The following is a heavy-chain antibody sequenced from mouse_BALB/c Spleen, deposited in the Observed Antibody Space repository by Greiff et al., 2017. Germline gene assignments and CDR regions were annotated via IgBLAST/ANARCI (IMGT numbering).Heavy chain of an antibody. Sequence: VQLQQSGAELVRPGVSVKISCKASGYTFTSYVMHWVKQKPGQGLEWIGYINPYNDGTKYNEKFKGKATLTSDKSSSTAYMELSSLTSEDSAVYYCARGLLRFLDYWGQGTTLTVSS. CDR2: INPYNDGT. D-gene: IGHD2-3*01. J-gene: IGHJ2*01. CDR3: ARGLLRFLDY. V-gene: IGHV1-14*01. CDR1: GYTFTSYV.